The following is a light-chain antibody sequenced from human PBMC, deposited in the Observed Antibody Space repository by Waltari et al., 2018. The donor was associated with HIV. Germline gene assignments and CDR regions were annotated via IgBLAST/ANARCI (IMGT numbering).Light chain of an antibody. V-gene: IGKV1-39*01. CDR1: QTISSY. J-gene: IGKJ2*01. Sequence: DIQMTQSPSSLSASVGDRVTITCRASQTISSYLNWYQQKPGKAPMLLIYGASTLHSGVPSRFSGSGSGTDFTLTISSLQPEDFATYYCQQSYSTPRTFGQGPSWRSN. CDR3: QQSYSTPRT. CDR2: GAS.